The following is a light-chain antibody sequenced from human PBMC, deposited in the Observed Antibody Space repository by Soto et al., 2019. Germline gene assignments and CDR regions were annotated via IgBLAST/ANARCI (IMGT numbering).Light chain of an antibody. CDR1: SSDVGGYNY. CDR2: EVS. V-gene: IGLV2-8*01. Sequence: QSALTQPPSASGSPGQSVTISCTGTSSDVGGYNYVSWYQQHPGKAPKLMMYEVSKRPSGVPDRLSGSKSGNTASLTVSELQAEDEADYYCSSYAGSNNVVFGGGTKLTVL. CDR3: SSYAGSNNVV. J-gene: IGLJ2*01.